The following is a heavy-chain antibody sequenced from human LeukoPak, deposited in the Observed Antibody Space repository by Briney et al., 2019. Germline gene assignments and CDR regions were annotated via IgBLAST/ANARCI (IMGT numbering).Heavy chain of an antibody. D-gene: IGHD7-27*01. CDR1: GFTFSSYT. CDR3: ARELGAFDI. CDR2: ISSSSSYI. V-gene: IGHV3-21*01. J-gene: IGHJ3*02. Sequence: PGGSLRLSCAASGFTFSSYTMNWVRQAPGKGLEWVSSISSSSSYIYYADSLKGRFTISRDNAKNSLYLQMNSLRAEDTAVYYCARELGAFDIWGQGTMDTVSS.